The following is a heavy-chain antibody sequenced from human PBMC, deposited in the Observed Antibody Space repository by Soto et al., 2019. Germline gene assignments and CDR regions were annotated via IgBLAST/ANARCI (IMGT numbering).Heavy chain of an antibody. Sequence: QVQLQQWGAGLLKPSETLSLTCAVYGGSFSGYYWSWIRQPPGKGLEWIGEINHSGSTNYNPSLKSRVTISVGTSKNQFSLKLSSVTAADTAVYYCARGRFLRSSWKIADYWGQGTLVTVSS. CDR3: ARGRFLRSSWKIADY. D-gene: IGHD6-13*01. J-gene: IGHJ4*02. V-gene: IGHV4-34*01. CDR2: INHSGST. CDR1: GGSFSGYY.